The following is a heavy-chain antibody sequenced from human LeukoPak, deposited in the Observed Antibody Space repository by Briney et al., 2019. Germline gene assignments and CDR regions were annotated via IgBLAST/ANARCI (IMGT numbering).Heavy chain of an antibody. V-gene: IGHV3-23*01. D-gene: IGHD1-26*01. CDR2: ISGSGGST. Sequence: PGGSLRLSCAASGFTFSSYAMSWVHQAPGKGLEWISAISGSGGSTYYADSVKGRFTISRDNSKNTLYLQMNSLRAEDTAVYYCAKKWELLGYFDYWGQGTLVTVSS. J-gene: IGHJ4*02. CDR3: AKKWELLGYFDY. CDR1: GFTFSSYA.